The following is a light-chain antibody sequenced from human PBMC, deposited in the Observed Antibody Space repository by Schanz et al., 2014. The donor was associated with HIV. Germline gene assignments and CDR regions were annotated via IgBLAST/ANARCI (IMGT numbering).Light chain of an antibody. CDR3: QQYSDWPPST. V-gene: IGKV3D-15*01. CDR1: QSVGTN. J-gene: IGKJ2*01. CDR2: GTS. Sequence: EIVLTQSPGTLSLSPGERATLSCRASQSVGTNLAWFQQKPGQAPRLLIYGTSSRATGIPDRFSGSGSGTDFTLTISGLQSEDFAVYYCQQYSDWPPSTFGQGTKLEIK.